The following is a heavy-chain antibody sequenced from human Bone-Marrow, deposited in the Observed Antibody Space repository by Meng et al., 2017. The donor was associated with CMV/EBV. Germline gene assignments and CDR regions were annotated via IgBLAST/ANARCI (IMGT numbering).Heavy chain of an antibody. CDR2: VNSKNEAT. J-gene: IGHJ4*02. CDR3: VRSSGWSLFDY. Sequence: QVQLVQSGAEMKKPGASVKVSCTTSGFTFSDYYIHWVRQAPGQGLEWMGWVNSKNEATNHARKFQGRVSMTRDTSISTAHMELSRLMSDDTAVYYCVRSSGWSLFDYWGQGTLVTVSS. CDR1: GFTFSDYY. D-gene: IGHD6-19*01. V-gene: IGHV1-2*02.